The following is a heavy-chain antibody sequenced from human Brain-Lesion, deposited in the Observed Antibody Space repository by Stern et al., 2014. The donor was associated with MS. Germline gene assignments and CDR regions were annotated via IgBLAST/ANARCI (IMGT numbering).Heavy chain of an antibody. CDR1: GDSISSSDNY. CDR2: IYYSGST. D-gene: IGHD6-13*01. J-gene: IGHJ5*02. CDR3: ARGTSSWLQRWFDP. V-gene: IGHV4-39*01. Sequence: QVQLQESGPGLVKPSETLSLTCSVSGDSISSSDNYWGWFRQPPGKGLEWIGTIYYSGSTYYAPSLKSRVTISGETSKNQLSLKLIAVTAGDTAVYYCARGTSSWLQRWFDPGGQGTLVTVSA.